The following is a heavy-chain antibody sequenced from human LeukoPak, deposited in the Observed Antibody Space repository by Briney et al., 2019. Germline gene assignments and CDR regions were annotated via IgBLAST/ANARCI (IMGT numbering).Heavy chain of an antibody. CDR1: GFTFSDYY. J-gene: IGHJ5*01. D-gene: IGHD6-13*01. Sequence: GGSLRLSCAASGFTFSDYYMSWIRQAPGKGLEWISYISYNGRTIHYADSVKGRFIISRDNTKKSLYLQMNSLRVEDTAVYYCARAAGLLDPWGRGTLVTGPS. CDR2: ISYNGRTI. V-gene: IGHV3-11*01. CDR3: ARAAGLLDP.